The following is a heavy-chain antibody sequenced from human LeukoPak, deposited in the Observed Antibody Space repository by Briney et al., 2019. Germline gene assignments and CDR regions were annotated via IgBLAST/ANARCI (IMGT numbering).Heavy chain of an antibody. CDR3: ARAGEIAAAGTLYNWVDP. J-gene: IGHJ5*02. Sequence: GASVKVSCKASGYTFTGYYMRWVRQAPGQGLEWMGWINPNSGGTNYAQKFQGRVTMTRDTSISTAYMELSRLRSDDTAVYYCARAGEIAAAGTLYNWVDPWGQGTLVTVSS. D-gene: IGHD6-13*01. V-gene: IGHV1-2*02. CDR1: GYTFTGYY. CDR2: INPNSGGT.